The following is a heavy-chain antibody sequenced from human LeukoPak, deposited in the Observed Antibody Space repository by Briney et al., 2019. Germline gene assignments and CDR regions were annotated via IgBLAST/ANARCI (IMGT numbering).Heavy chain of an antibody. CDR2: LFSGGNT. CDR1: GYSISSGYW. J-gene: IGHJ4*02. Sequence: PAETLSLTCSVSGYSISSGYWWGWIRQPPGKALEWIGSLFSGGNTYYNPSLKRRLTISVDTSKNQFSLGLNSVTAADTAIYYCARLRNGVIVLEPSVIVDFWGQGALVTVSS. D-gene: IGHD2-2*01. V-gene: IGHV4-38-2*02. CDR3: ARLRNGVIVLEPSVIVDF.